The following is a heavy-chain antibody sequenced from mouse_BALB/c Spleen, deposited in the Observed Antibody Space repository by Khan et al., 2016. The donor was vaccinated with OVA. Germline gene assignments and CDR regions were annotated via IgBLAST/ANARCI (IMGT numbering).Heavy chain of an antibody. CDR1: GFTFSTYG. D-gene: IGHD1-1*01. V-gene: IGHV5-17*02. CDR2: ISGDSSTA. CDR3: ATSYFYGYYFDY. J-gene: IGHJ2*01. Sequence: EVHLVESGGGLVQPGGSRKLSCAASGFTFSTYGMHWVRQAPEKGLEWVAYISGDSSTAYYADTVKGRFTISRDNPTNTPFLQMTSLMSEDTARYYCATSYFYGYYFDYWGPGTTLTVSS.